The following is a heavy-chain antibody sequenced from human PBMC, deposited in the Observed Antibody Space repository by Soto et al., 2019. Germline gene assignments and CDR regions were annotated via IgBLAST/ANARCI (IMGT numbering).Heavy chain of an antibody. CDR2: VSYDGSNK. CDR1: GFTFSSYA. D-gene: IGHD2-2*01. CDR3: AKTNGGGHLLSSLYYYYDMDV. V-gene: IGHV3-30-3*02. Sequence: GGSLRLSCAASGFTFSSYAMHWVRQAPGKGLEWVAVVSYDGSNKYYADSVKGRFTISRDNSKNTLYLQMNSLRAEDTAVYYCAKTNGGGHLLSSLYYYYDMDVWGQGITVSVSS. J-gene: IGHJ6*02.